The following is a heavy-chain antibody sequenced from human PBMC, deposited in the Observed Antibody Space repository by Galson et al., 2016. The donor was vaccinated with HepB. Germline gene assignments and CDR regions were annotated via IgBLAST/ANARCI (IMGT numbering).Heavy chain of an antibody. V-gene: IGHV3-30*18. Sequence: SLRLSCAPSGFTFSSSAMHWVRQAPGKGLEWLAVISYDASNKYYADSVKGRFTISRSASKNTLYLQMNSLRAEDTAVYYCAKAHPFNDYYYYFYMDVWGKGTTVTVSS. D-gene: IGHD2-8*01. CDR1: GFTFSSSA. J-gene: IGHJ6*03. CDR3: AKAHPFNDYYYYFYMDV. CDR2: ISYDASNK.